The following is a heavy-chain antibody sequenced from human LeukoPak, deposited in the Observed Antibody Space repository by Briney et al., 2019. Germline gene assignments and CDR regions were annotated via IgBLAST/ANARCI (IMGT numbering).Heavy chain of an antibody. V-gene: IGHV1-2*02. D-gene: IGHD6-19*01. Sequence: APVKVSCKASGYTFTGYYMHWVRQAPGQGLEWMGWINPNSGDTNYSQKFQGRVSMTRDTSINTAYMELSRLTSDDTAVYYCARDLYSSGRTDAFDIWGQGTMVTVSS. CDR2: INPNSGDT. CDR1: GYTFTGYY. CDR3: ARDLYSSGRTDAFDI. J-gene: IGHJ3*02.